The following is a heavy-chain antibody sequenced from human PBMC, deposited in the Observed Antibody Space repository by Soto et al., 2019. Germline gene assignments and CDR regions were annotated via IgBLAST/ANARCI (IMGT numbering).Heavy chain of an antibody. J-gene: IGHJ4*02. D-gene: IGHD2-15*01. CDR1: GYTFTSYG. V-gene: IGHV1-18*01. Sequence: QVQLVQSGAEVKKPGASVKVSCKASGYTFTSYGISWVRQAPGQGLEWMGWISAYNGNTNYTQKLQGRANMTTDTSTRTAHMELRSLRSDDTAVYYCAREDVVVAALDYWGQGTLVTVSS. CDR2: ISAYNGNT. CDR3: AREDVVVAALDY.